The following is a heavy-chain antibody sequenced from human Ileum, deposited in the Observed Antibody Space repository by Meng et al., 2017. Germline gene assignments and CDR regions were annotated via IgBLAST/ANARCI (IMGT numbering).Heavy chain of an antibody. J-gene: IGHJ5*02. CDR2: MGLGHSHG. V-gene: IGHV3-21*02. Sequence: AQLVGSGGGLVKPGGSLRLSCVGSRSIFDSYDMTWIRQAPGKGPEWVASMGLGHSHGSYADSVIGRFTVSRDNAKTSFFLQMNSLRAEDTAIYYCASDPNWSTTWGQGTLVTVSS. CDR3: ASDPNWSTT. CDR1: RSIFDSYD.